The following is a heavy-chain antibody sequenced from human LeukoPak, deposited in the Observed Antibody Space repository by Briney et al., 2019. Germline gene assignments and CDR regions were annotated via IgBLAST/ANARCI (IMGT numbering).Heavy chain of an antibody. Sequence: SETLSLTCTVSGGSVSNYYWSWIRQPPGKGLEWIGYIFYSGSTYYSPSLKSRVTISLDTSRNQFSLKLTSVTAADTAVYYCAKSNGYGLVDIWGQGTMVTVSS. J-gene: IGHJ3*02. V-gene: IGHV4-59*02. CDR3: AKSNGYGLVDI. CDR2: IFYSGST. CDR1: GGSVSNYY. D-gene: IGHD3-10*01.